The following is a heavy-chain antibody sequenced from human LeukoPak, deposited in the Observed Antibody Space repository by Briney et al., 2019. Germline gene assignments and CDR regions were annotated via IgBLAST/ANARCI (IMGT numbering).Heavy chain of an antibody. V-gene: IGHV1-2*02. CDR3: ARGYYDSSDFEYFQH. CDR1: GYTFTSYG. D-gene: IGHD3-22*01. Sequence: ASVKVSCKTSGYTFTSYGISWVRQAPGQGLEYMGWINPNSGGTNYAQTFQGRVTMTRDTSISTAYMELSRLRSDDTAVYYCARGYYDSSDFEYFQHWGQGTLVTVSS. CDR2: INPNSGGT. J-gene: IGHJ1*01.